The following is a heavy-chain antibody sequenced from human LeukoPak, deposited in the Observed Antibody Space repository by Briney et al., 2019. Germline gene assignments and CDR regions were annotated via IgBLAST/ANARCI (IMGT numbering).Heavy chain of an antibody. J-gene: IGHJ3*01. V-gene: IGHV4-59*11. CDR2: IYFSGST. Sequence: SETLSLTCTVSGGSISRHYWSWIRQPPGKGLELIGSIYFSGSTTYNPSLKSRVTISADTSKNQFSLKLSSVTAADTAVYYCARDVPLGLWGQGTMVTVSS. CDR3: ARDVPLGL. CDR1: GGSISRHY.